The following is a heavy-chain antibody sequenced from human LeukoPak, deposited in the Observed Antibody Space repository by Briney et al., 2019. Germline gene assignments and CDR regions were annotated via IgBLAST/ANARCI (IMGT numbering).Heavy chain of an antibody. CDR2: IDGDGTT. J-gene: IGHJ3*02. CDR1: GFTFTNYW. Sequence: GGSLRLSCAAPGFTFTNYWMHWVRQAPGKGLVWVSRIDGDGTTKYADSVRGRFTISRDNAKKTLYLQMNGLRAEDMAVYYCARVIVGGMRAFDMWGQGTMVTVSS. D-gene: IGHD1-26*01. V-gene: IGHV3-74*03. CDR3: ARVIVGGMRAFDM.